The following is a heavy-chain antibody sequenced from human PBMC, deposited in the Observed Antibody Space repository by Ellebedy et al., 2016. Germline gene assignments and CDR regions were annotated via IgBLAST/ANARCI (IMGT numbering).Heavy chain of an antibody. J-gene: IGHJ4*02. V-gene: IGHV3-53*01. CDR1: GFTVSSSS. CDR2: IYTTGVT. CDR3: ARDYSAYSNDV. Sequence: GESLKISCAASGFTVSSSSMTWVRQAPGKGLQWVSIIYTTGVTRYADSVRGRFTISRDSSENTLYLQMNSLRAEDTAVYYCARDYSAYSNDVWGQGTLVTVS. D-gene: IGHD5-18*01.